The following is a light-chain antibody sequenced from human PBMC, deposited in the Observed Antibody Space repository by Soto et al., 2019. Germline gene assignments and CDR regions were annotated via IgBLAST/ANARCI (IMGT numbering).Light chain of an antibody. J-gene: IGKJ5*01. CDR2: DGS. Sequence: DIQMTQSPSSLSASIGDRVILTCQASQDIANSLNWYQHKPGKAPKLQIYDGSNLERGVPARFSGSGSGTDFSFTISSLQPEDIATYYCQQYENLPPTFGQGTRLEIK. CDR1: QDIANS. V-gene: IGKV1-33*01. CDR3: QQYENLPPT.